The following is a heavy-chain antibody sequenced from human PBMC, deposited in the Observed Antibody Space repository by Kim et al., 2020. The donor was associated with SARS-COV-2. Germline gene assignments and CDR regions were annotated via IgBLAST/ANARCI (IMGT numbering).Heavy chain of an antibody. J-gene: IGHJ4*01. V-gene: IGHV3-30*04. CDR2: ISYDGTRK. D-gene: IGHD5-12*01. CDR3: ARDELGYSGYAAFDQ. Sequence: GGSLRLSCAVSGFTFSSYAIHWVRQAPGKGLEWVAFISYDGTRKDYADFVKGRFTISRDNSKNTLYLQMNSLRVEDTAVYYCARDELGYSGYAAFDQWG. CDR1: GFTFSSYA.